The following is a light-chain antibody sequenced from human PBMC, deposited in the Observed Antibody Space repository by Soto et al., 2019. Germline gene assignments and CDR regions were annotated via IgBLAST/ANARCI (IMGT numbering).Light chain of an antibody. CDR1: QRVSSSY. J-gene: IGKJ5*01. CDR3: QQYGSSPPIT. Sequence: EIVLTQSPATLSLSPGERATLSCGASQRVSSSYLAWYQQKPGLAPRLLIYDASSRATGIPDRFSGSGSGIDFTLTISRLEPEDFAVYYCQQYGSSPPITFGQGTRLEI. CDR2: DAS. V-gene: IGKV3D-20*01.